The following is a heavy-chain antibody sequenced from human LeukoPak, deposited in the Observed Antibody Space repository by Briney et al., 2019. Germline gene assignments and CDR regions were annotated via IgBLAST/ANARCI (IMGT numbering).Heavy chain of an antibody. Sequence: GGSLRLSCVVSGFTFSSYAMSWVRQAPGKGLEWVSAISGSGDSTYYADSVKGRFTISRDTSKNTVHLQMNSLRAVDTAVYYCAKGVTYGYYFGYWGQGTLVTVSS. CDR2: ISGSGDST. D-gene: IGHD4-17*01. V-gene: IGHV3-23*01. CDR3: AKGVTYGYYFGY. CDR1: GFTFSSYA. J-gene: IGHJ4*02.